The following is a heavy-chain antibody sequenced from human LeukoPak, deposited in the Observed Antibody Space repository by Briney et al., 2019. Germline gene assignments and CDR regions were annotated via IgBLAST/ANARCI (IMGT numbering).Heavy chain of an antibody. CDR2: IYYSGST. CDR1: GGSISSYY. D-gene: IGHD3-22*01. J-gene: IGHJ4*02. V-gene: IGHV4-59*01. CDR3: ARGSPASLYYYDSSGPLFDY. Sequence: SETLSPTCTVSGGSISSYYWSWIRQPPGKGLEWIGYIYYSGSTNYNPSLKSRVTISVDTSKNQFSLKLSSVTAADTAVYYCARGSPASLYYYDSSGPLFDYWGQGTLVTVSS.